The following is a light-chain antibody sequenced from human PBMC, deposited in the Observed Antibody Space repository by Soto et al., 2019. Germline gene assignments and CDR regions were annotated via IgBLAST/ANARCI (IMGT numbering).Light chain of an antibody. CDR3: CSYAGSYTWV. Sequence: QSALTQPRSVSGSPGQSVTISCTGTSSDVGDYNYVSWYQQHPGKAPKLLIYAVNMRPSGVPDRFSGSKSGNTASLTISGLPAEDEDGYSCCSYAGSYTWVFGGGTKLTVL. CDR2: AVN. V-gene: IGLV2-11*01. J-gene: IGLJ3*02. CDR1: SSDVGDYNY.